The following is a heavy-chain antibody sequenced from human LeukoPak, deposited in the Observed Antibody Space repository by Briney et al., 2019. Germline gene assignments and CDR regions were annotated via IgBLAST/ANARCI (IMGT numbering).Heavy chain of an antibody. CDR3: AKDRGSGSLSD. V-gene: IGHV3-23*01. J-gene: IGHJ4*02. Sequence: GGSLRLSCAASGFTFISYAMSLVRQAPGKGLEWVSAISGSGGSTYYADSVKGRFTISRDNSKNTLYLQMNSLGAEDTAVYYCAKDRGSGSLSDWGQGTLVTVSS. CDR2: ISGSGGST. D-gene: IGHD3-10*01. CDR1: GFTFISYA.